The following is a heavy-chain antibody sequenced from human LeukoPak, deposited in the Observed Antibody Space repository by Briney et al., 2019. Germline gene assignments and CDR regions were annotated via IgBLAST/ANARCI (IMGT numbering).Heavy chain of an antibody. Sequence: PGESLKISCKGSGYSFQDYWIGWVRQAPGKGLEWVANIEQDGGEKNYVDSVKGRFTISRDNARNSLYLQMNSLRAEDTAVYYCARDRGYSTFDYWGQGTLVTVSS. CDR1: GYSFQDYW. J-gene: IGHJ4*02. CDR3: ARDRGYSTFDY. V-gene: IGHV3-7*01. CDR2: IEQDGGEK. D-gene: IGHD4-23*01.